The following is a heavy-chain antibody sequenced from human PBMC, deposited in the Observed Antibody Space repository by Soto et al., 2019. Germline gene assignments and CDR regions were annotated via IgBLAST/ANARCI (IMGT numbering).Heavy chain of an antibody. J-gene: IGHJ3*02. CDR2: ILVGGST. V-gene: IGHV3-23*01. Sequence: GGSLRLSCAASGFICISYDIIWFRQAPWKGLEWVSTILVGGSTHYEDSVKGRFTISRDGSKNTVYLQMNSLTAGDTAVYYCAKATAAGGGAFDICGQGTMVTVSS. D-gene: IGHD2-8*02. CDR1: GFICISYD. CDR3: AKATAAGGGAFDI.